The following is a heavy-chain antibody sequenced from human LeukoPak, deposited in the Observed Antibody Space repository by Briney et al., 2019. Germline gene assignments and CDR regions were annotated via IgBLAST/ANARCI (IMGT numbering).Heavy chain of an antibody. CDR3: ARVRGYSGHALGY. Sequence: GGSLRLSCAASGFTVSSNYMSWVRQAPGKGLEWVSVIYSGGSTYYADSVKGRFTISRDNSKNTLYLQMNSLRAEDTAVYYCARVRGYSGHALGYWGQGTLVTVSS. CDR1: GFTVSSNY. D-gene: IGHD5-12*01. CDR2: IYSGGST. J-gene: IGHJ4*02. V-gene: IGHV3-66*01.